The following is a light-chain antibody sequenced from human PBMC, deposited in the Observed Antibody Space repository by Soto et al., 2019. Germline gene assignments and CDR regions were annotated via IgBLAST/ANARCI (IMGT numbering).Light chain of an antibody. Sequence: DIQMTQSPSSLSASVGDRVTITCRASQSITYWLAWYQQTPGRAPKLLIYDVFNLQSGAQSRFSGSGSGTELTLTINSVLPDDSATYYWQQYQRFSFTFGEWTKPEIE. J-gene: IGKJ2*01. CDR2: DVF. CDR1: QSITYW. CDR3: QQYQRFSFT. V-gene: IGKV1-5*01.